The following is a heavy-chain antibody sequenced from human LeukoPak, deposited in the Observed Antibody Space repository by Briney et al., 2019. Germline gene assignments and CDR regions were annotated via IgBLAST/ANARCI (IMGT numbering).Heavy chain of an antibody. V-gene: IGHV1-18*01. CDR2: ISAYNGNT. CDR1: GYTFTSYG. D-gene: IGHD6-19*01. J-gene: IGHJ3*02. CDR3: ACSGGIAVARRKNDAFDI. Sequence: ASVKVSCKASGYTFTSYGISWVRQAPGQGLEWMGWISAYNGNTNYAQKLQGRVTMTTDTSTSTAYMELRSLRSDDTAVYYCACSGGIAVARRKNDAFDIWGQGTMVTVSS.